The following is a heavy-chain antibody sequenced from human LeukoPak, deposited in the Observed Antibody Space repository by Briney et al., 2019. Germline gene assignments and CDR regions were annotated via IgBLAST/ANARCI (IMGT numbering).Heavy chain of an antibody. CDR2: ISSSGSTI. Sequence: GGSLRLSCAASGFTFSSYEMNWVRQAPGKGLEWVSYISSSGSTIYYADSVKGRFTISRDNAKNSLYLQMNSLTVEDTAVYYCARDSAGVVTDYWGQGTLVTVSS. CDR1: GFTFSSYE. J-gene: IGHJ4*02. CDR3: ARDSAGVVTDY. D-gene: IGHD3-3*01. V-gene: IGHV3-48*03.